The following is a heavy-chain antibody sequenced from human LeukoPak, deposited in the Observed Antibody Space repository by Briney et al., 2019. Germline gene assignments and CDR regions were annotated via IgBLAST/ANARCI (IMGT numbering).Heavy chain of an antibody. Sequence: QPGGSLRLSCAASGFTFSSYSMNWVRQAPGKGLEWVSYISSSSSTIYYADSVKGRFTISRDNAKNSLYLQMNSLRAEDTAVYYCARDRLEAVTDDDYFDYWGQGTLVTVSS. CDR2: ISSSSSTI. CDR1: GFTFSSYS. J-gene: IGHJ4*02. CDR3: ARDRLEAVTDDDYFDY. D-gene: IGHD2-21*02. V-gene: IGHV3-48*04.